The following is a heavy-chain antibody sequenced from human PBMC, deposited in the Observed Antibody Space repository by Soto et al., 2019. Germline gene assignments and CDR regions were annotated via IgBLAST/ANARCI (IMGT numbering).Heavy chain of an antibody. CDR1: GFSLSTNAVG. J-gene: IGHJ4*02. V-gene: IGHV2-5*01. CDR3: ARQDLTGYRPFDF. Sequence: KESGPTVVKPTQTLTLTCTFSGFSLSTNAVGVGWIRQPPGKALEWHVVILWNDDTLYSPSLRSRLTITKDTSKNQVVLTMANMDPVDTATYYCARQDLTGYRPFDFWGQGTLVTVSS. D-gene: IGHD3-9*01. CDR2: ILWNDDT.